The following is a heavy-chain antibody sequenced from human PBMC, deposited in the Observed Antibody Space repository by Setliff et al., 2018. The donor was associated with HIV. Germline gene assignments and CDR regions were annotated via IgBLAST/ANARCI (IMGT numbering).Heavy chain of an antibody. CDR1: GDSISRDFYY. Sequence: PSETLSLTCTVSGDSISRDFYYWSWIRQPPGKGLEWIGEINHSGSTNYNPSLKSRVTISVDTSKNQFSLKLSSVTAADTAVYYCARDRYTWNYGKNYMDVWGKGTTVTVSS. CDR2: INHSGST. J-gene: IGHJ6*03. V-gene: IGHV4-39*07. D-gene: IGHD1-7*01. CDR3: ARDRYTWNYGKNYMDV.